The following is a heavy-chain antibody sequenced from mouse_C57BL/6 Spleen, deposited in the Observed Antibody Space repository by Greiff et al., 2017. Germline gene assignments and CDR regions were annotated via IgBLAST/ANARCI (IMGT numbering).Heavy chain of an antibody. D-gene: IGHD1-1*01. J-gene: IGHJ4*01. CDR2: ILPGSGST. CDR3: ARSLIYYYGSSYEYAMDY. Sequence: VQLQQSGAELMKPGASVKLSCKATGYTFTGYWIEWVKQRPGHGLEWIGEILPGSGSTTYNEKFKGKATFTADTASNTAYMQLSNLTTEDSAIYYCARSLIYYYGSSYEYAMDYWGQGTSVTVSS. V-gene: IGHV1-9*01. CDR1: GYTFTGYW.